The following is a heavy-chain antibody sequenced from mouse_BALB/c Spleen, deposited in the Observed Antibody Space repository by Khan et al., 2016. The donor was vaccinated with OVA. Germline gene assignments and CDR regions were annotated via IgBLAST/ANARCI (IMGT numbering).Heavy chain of an antibody. D-gene: IGHD2-10*02. CDR1: GYSITSDYA. CDR2: ISYSGNT. V-gene: IGHV3-2*02. CDR3: ASMYGGDCDY. Sequence: EVQLQESGPGLVKPSQSLSLTCTVTGYSITSDYAWNWIRQFPGNKLEWMGHISYSGNTKYNPSLKSRISITRDTSKNQFFLQLNSVTTEDTATYYCASMYGGDCDYWGQGTTLTVSS. J-gene: IGHJ2*01.